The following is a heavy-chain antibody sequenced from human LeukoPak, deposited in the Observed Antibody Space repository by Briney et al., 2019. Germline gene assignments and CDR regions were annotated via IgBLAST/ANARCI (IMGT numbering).Heavy chain of an antibody. J-gene: IGHJ6*02. CDR3: TRVTAYYYYGMDV. CDR1: GFTFSKAW. Sequence: GGSLRLSCAASGFTFSKAWMSWVRQAPGKGLEWVGRIKSKANRETTDYAAPVIGRFTISRDDSRNTLYLQMDSLKTDDASVYYCTRVTAYYYYGMDVWGQGTTVTVSS. D-gene: IGHD2-21*02. CDR2: IKSKANRETT. V-gene: IGHV3-15*01.